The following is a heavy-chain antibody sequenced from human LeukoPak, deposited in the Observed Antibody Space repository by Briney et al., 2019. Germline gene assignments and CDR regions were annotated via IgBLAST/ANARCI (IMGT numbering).Heavy chain of an antibody. D-gene: IGHD1/OR15-1a*01. CDR2: IYTSGST. CDR3: AREWVIARTKAYYMDV. Sequence: SETLSLTCTVSGGSISSYYWSWIRQPAGKGLEWIGRIYTSGSTNYNPSLKSRVTMSVDTSKNQFSLKLSSVTAADTAVYYCAREWVIARTKAYYMDVWGKGTTVTISS. V-gene: IGHV4-4*07. J-gene: IGHJ6*03. CDR1: GGSISSYY.